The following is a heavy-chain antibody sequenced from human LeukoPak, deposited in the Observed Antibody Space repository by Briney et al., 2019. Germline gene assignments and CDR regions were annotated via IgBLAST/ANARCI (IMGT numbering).Heavy chain of an antibody. Sequence: GASVKVSRKASGGTFSSYAISWVRQAPGQGLEWMGGIIPIFGTANYAQKFQGRVTITTDESTSTAYMELSSLRSEDTAVYYCASNYYDSSGYFNWFDPWGQGTLVTVSS. CDR1: GGTFSSYA. CDR2: IIPIFGTA. D-gene: IGHD3-22*01. J-gene: IGHJ5*02. CDR3: ASNYYDSSGYFNWFDP. V-gene: IGHV1-69*05.